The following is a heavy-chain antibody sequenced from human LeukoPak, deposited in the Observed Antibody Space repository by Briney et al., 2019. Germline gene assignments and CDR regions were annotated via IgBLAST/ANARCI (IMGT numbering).Heavy chain of an antibody. D-gene: IGHD3-9*01. CDR3: ARALLYDILTGYYHAFDI. Sequence: PSETLSLTCAVYGGSFSGYYWSWIRQPPGKGLDWIGEINHSGSTNYNPSLKSRVTISVDTSKNQFSLKLSSVTAADTAVYYCARALLYDILTGYYHAFDIWGQGTMVTVSS. CDR2: INHSGST. V-gene: IGHV4-34*01. CDR1: GGSFSGYY. J-gene: IGHJ3*02.